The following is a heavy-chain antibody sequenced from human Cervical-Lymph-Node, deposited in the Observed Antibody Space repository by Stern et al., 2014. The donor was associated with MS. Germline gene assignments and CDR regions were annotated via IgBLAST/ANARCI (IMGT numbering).Heavy chain of an antibody. Sequence: VQLVESGSELKKPGASVKVSCKASGYTFTRNAMNWVRQAPGQRLEWMGWINTNTGKTAYAQGFQGRVVFSSDTSVSTAYLQISSLKAEDTAIYYCARVKPAAILDYWGQGTLVTVSS. V-gene: IGHV7-4-1*02. D-gene: IGHD2-2*01. CDR2: INTNTGKT. J-gene: IGHJ4*02. CDR1: GYTFTRNA. CDR3: ARVKPAAILDY.